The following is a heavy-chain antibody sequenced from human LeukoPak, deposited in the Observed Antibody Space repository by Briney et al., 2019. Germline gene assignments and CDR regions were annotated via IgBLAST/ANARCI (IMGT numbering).Heavy chain of an antibody. D-gene: IGHD6-13*01. CDR2: WFYSGDT. J-gene: IGHJ5*02. Sequence: SETLSLTCTVSGGSIRDYYWNWIRQSPGKGLEWTGYWFYSGDTNYNPSLKSRVTISSDTSKNQFSLNLRSVTAADTAVYYCARAGYSSSWIDPWGQGTLVTVSS. CDR1: GGSIRDYY. V-gene: IGHV4-59*12. CDR3: ARAGYSSSWIDP.